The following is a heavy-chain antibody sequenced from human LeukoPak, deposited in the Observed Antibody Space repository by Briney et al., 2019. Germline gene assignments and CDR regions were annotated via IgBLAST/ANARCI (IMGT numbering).Heavy chain of an antibody. J-gene: IGHJ4*02. CDR1: GFAFSSYE. V-gene: IGHV3-48*03. Sequence: GGSLRLSCAASGFAFSSYEMNWVRQAPGKGLEWVSYISSSGSTIYYADSVKGRFTISRDNAKNSLYLRMNSLRAEDTAVYYCARERDYYDSSRGLDYWGQGTLVTVSS. CDR3: ARERDYYDSSRGLDY. D-gene: IGHD3-22*01. CDR2: ISSSGSTI.